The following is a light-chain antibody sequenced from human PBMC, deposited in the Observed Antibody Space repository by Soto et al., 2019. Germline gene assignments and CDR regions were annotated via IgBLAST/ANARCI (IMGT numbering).Light chain of an antibody. CDR1: SSDVGGYNY. J-gene: IGLJ2*01. Sequence: QFALTQPPSASGSPGQSVTISCTGTSSDVGGYNYVSWYQQHPGKAPKLMIYKVSKRPSGVPDRFSGTKSGNTASLTVSGLQAEDEADYYCSSYAGSNNYVVFGGGTKLTVL. V-gene: IGLV2-8*01. CDR2: KVS. CDR3: SSYAGSNNYVV.